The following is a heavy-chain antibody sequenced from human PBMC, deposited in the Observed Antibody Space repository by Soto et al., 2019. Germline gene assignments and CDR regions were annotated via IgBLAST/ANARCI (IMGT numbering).Heavy chain of an antibody. CDR2: ISYDGSI. CDR3: EKDISIYDSSGYIDY. V-gene: IGHV3-30-3*01. CDR1: GFTFSSYA. J-gene: IGHJ4*02. Sequence: PGGSLRLSCAASGFTFSSYAMHWVRQAPGKGLEWVTVISYDGSIGYADSVKGRFTISRDNAKNSLYLQMNSLRAEDTALYYCEKDISIYDSSGYIDYWGQGTLVTVSS. D-gene: IGHD3-22*01.